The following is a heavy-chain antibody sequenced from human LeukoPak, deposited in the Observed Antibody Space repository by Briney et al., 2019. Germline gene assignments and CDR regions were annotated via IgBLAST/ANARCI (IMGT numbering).Heavy chain of an antibody. CDR1: GYTFTGYY. V-gene: IGHV1-2*02. CDR2: INPNSGGT. CDR3: ARDRCGDGRCCSYFDY. J-gene: IGHJ4*02. D-gene: IGHD2-15*01. Sequence: GASVKVSCKASGYTFTGYYMHWVRQAPGQGLEWMGWINPNSGGTNYAQKFQGRVTMTRDTSISTAYMELSRLRSDDTAVYYCARDRCGDGRCCSYFDYWGQGTLVTVSS.